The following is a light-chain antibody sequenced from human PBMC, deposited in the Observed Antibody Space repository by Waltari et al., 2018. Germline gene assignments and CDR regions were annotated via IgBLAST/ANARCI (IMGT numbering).Light chain of an antibody. Sequence: EIVLTQSPGTLSLSPGERATRSCRASQSVSSSLAWYQQKPGQAPRLLIYGASNRATGIPDRFSGSGSDTDFTLTISRLEPEDFAVYFCQQYGSSPRTFGQGAKLEIK. CDR1: QSVSSS. J-gene: IGKJ2*01. V-gene: IGKV3-20*01. CDR3: QQYGSSPRT. CDR2: GAS.